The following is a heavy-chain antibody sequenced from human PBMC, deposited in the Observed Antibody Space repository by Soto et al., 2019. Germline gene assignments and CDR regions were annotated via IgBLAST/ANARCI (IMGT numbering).Heavy chain of an antibody. CDR2: IYYSGST. V-gene: IGHV4-59*01. CDR1: GGSISSYY. J-gene: IGHJ4*02. CDR3: ARVGDGYNIRFDY. Sequence: ASETLSLTCTVSGGSISSYYWIWIRQPPGKGLEWIGYIYYSGSTNYNPSLKSRVTISVDTSKNQLSLKLSSVTAADTAVYYCARVGDGYNIRFDYWGQGTLVPVSS. D-gene: IGHD5-12*01.